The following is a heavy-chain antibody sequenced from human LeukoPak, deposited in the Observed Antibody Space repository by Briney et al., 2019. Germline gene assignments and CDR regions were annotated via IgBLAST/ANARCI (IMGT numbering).Heavy chain of an antibody. J-gene: IGHJ3*02. D-gene: IGHD3-22*01. V-gene: IGHV3-30-3*01. Sequence: AGGSLRLSCAASGFTFSSYVMHWVRQAPGKGLEWVAVISYDGSNKYYADSVKGRFTISRDNSKNTLYLQMNSLRAEDTAVYYCAREGFSITMIVVVIGDAFDIWGQGTMVTVSS. CDR1: GFTFSSYV. CDR2: ISYDGSNK. CDR3: AREGFSITMIVVVIGDAFDI.